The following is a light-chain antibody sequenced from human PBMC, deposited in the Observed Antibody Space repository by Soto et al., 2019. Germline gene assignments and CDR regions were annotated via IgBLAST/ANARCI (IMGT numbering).Light chain of an antibody. V-gene: IGLV2-8*01. CDR2: EVT. J-gene: IGLJ2*01. CDR1: SSDVGGYDY. Sequence: QPVLTQPPSASGSPGQSVAISCTGTSSDVGGYDYVSWYQQHPGKAPKLMIYEVTKRPSGVPDRFSGSKSGNTASLTVSGLQAEDEANYYCSSYGGNNNLLFGGGTQLTVL. CDR3: SSYGGNNNLL.